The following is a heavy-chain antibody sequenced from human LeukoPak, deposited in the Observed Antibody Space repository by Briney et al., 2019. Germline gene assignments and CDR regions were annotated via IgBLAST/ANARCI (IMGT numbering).Heavy chain of an antibody. V-gene: IGHV1-18*01. CDR1: GYSFATYG. D-gene: IGHD6-13*01. CDR2: ISANTGKT. Sequence: ASVKVSCKTSGYSFATYGSCWVRQAPGDGLEWMGWISANTGKTSYAQKFQDRVTMTTDTSTTTAYMELRSLRLDDTAVYFCAKVAGDRMDYWGQGTLVTVSS. CDR3: AKVAGDRMDY. J-gene: IGHJ4*02.